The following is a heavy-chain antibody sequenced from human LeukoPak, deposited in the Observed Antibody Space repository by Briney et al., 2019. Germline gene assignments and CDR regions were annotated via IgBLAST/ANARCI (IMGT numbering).Heavy chain of an antibody. CDR2: IYYSGST. D-gene: IGHD3-22*01. CDR3: ARSGRHYDSSGYWT. J-gene: IGHJ5*02. V-gene: IGHV4-59*01. CDR1: GGSISSYY. Sequence: SETLSLTCTVSGGSISSYYWSWIRQPPGKGLEWIGYIYYSGSTKYNPSLKGRVTISVDTSKNQFSLKLSSVTAADTAVYYCARSGRHYDSSGYWTWGQGTLVTVSS.